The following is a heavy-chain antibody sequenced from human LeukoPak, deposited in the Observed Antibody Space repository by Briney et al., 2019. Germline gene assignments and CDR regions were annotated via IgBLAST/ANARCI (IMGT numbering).Heavy chain of an antibody. CDR2: INPNSGGT. D-gene: IGHD6-13*01. CDR1: GYTFTGYY. CDR3: ARWSSIAAAGTFDY. V-gene: IGHV1-2*02. J-gene: IGHJ4*02. Sequence: ASVKVSCKASGYTFTGYYMNWVRQAPGQGLEWMGWINPNSGGTNFAQQFQGRVTMTRDTSTSTAYMELRSLRSDDTAVYYCARWSSIAAAGTFDYWGQGTLVTVSS.